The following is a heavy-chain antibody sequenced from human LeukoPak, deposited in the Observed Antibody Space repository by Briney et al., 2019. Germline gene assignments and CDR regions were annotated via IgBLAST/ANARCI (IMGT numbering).Heavy chain of an antibody. CDR2: IIPIFGTA. CDR3: ARAPMTGYRSSWSGGMDV. Sequence: SVKVSCKASGGTFSSYAISWVRQAPGQGLEWMGGIIPIFGTANYAQKFQGRVTITTDESTSTAYMELSSLRSDDTAVYYCARAPMTGYRSSWSGGMDVWGQGTTVTVSS. D-gene: IGHD6-13*01. CDR1: GGTFSSYA. J-gene: IGHJ6*02. V-gene: IGHV1-69*05.